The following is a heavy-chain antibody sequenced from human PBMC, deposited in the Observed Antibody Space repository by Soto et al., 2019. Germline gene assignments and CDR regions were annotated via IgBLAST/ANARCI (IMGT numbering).Heavy chain of an antibody. V-gene: IGHV4-59*01. D-gene: IGHD5-12*01. J-gene: IGHJ4*02. CDR2: IYYSGST. CDR1: GGSISSYY. CDR3: ARARDGYNSVIDY. Sequence: QVQLQESGPGLVKPSETLSLTCTVSGGSISSYYWSWIRQPPGKGLEWVGYIYYSGSTNYNPSLKSRFTISVDTSKNQFPLKLSSVTAADTAVYYCARARDGYNSVIDYWGQGTLVTVSS.